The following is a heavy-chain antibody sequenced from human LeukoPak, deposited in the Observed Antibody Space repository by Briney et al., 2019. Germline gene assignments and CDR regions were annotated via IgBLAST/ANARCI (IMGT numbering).Heavy chain of an antibody. CDR2: IYWDDDK. V-gene: IGHV2-5*02. Sequence: SGPTLVNPTQTLTLTCTFSGFALTTSGVGGGWIRQPPGKALEWLALIYWDDDKRYSPSLKSRLTITKDTSKNQVVLTMTNMDPVDTATYYCARITIFEQIFDYWGQGTLVTVSS. D-gene: IGHD3-9*01. CDR3: ARITIFEQIFDY. J-gene: IGHJ4*02. CDR1: GFALTTSGVG.